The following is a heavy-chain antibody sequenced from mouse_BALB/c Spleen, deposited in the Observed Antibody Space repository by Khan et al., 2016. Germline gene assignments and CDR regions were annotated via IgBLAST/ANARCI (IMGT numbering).Heavy chain of an antibody. J-gene: IGHJ2*01. CDR3: DRANGDYFDY. CDR2: ISYTGST. D-gene: IGHD4-1*01. V-gene: IGHV3-2*02. Sequence: VQLQQSGPGLVKPSQSLSLTCTVTGYSITSDYAWNWIRQFPGNKLEWMGYISYTGSTSYNPSLKSRISITRDTSKNQFFLQLNSVTTEDTATYYSDRANGDYFDYGGQGTTLTVSS. CDR1: GYSITSDYA.